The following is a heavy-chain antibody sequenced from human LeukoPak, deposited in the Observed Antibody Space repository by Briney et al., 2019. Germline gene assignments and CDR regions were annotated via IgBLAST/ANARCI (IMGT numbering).Heavy chain of an antibody. Sequence: GESLKISCQGSGYSFPYHWIGWVRQMPGKGLEWMGIIYPGDSDTRYNPSFQGQVTISADKSISTAYLQWSSLKASDTAMYYCARHDYGDYVVRHWGQGTLVTVSS. D-gene: IGHD4-17*01. V-gene: IGHV5-51*01. CDR1: GYSFPYHW. J-gene: IGHJ4*02. CDR3: ARHDYGDYVVRH. CDR2: IYPGDSDT.